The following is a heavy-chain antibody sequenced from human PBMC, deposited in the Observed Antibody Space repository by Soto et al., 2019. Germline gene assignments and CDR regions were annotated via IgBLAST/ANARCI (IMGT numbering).Heavy chain of an antibody. D-gene: IGHD5-12*01. CDR1: GGSISSSGSY. CDR3: ARDDSDYDYSVGY. Sequence: QVQLQESGPGLVKPSHNLSLTCTVSGGSISSSGSYWSWIGLHPGKGLEWLGFIYHSGRTYYNPSLKGRVTISLDSSKNQFALSLSSVTAADTAVYYCARDDSDYDYSVGYWGQGALVTVSS. J-gene: IGHJ4*02. CDR2: IYHSGRT. V-gene: IGHV4-31*03.